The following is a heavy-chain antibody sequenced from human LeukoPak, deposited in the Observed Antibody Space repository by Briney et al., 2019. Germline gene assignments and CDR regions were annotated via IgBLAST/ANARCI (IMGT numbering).Heavy chain of an antibody. J-gene: IGHJ4*02. D-gene: IGHD6-19*01. V-gene: IGHV4-34*01. Sequence: SETLSLTCAVYGGSFSGYYWSWIRQPPGKGLEWIGEINHSGSTNYNPSLKSRVTISVDTSKNQFSLKLSSVTAADTAVYYCAREGISSGWYYDYWGQGTLVTVSS. CDR2: INHSGST. CDR3: AREGISSGWYYDY. CDR1: GGSFSGYY.